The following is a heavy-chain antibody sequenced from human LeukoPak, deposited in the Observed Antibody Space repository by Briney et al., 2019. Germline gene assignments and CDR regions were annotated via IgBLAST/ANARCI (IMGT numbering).Heavy chain of an antibody. CDR1: GFTFSSYA. D-gene: IGHD3-10*01. Sequence: GGSLRLSCAASGFTFSSYAMHWVRQAPGKGLEWVAVISYDGSNKYYADSVKGRFTISRDNSKNTLYLQMNSLRAEDTAVYYCAGYLIGSGEIYGMDVWGQGTTVTVSS. CDR2: ISYDGSNK. J-gene: IGHJ6*02. V-gene: IGHV3-30*04. CDR3: AGYLIGSGEIYGMDV.